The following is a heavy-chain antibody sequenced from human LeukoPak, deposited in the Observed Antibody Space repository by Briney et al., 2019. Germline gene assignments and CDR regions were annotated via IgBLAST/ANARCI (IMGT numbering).Heavy chain of an antibody. CDR3: ARAVTMVRGVPYYFDY. Sequence: GGSLRLSCAASGFTFNYYGLSWVRQAPGKGLEWVSGFGHNGGITYSDSVKGRFTISRDNSKNTLFLQMNSLRADDTAVYYCARAVTMVRGVPYYFDYWGQGTLVTVSS. CDR1: GFTFNYYG. J-gene: IGHJ4*02. V-gene: IGHV3-23*01. D-gene: IGHD3-10*01. CDR2: FGHNGGIT.